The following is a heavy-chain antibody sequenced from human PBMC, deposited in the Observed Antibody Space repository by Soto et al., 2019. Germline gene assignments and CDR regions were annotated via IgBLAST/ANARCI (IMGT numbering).Heavy chain of an antibody. CDR3: AKGGSYGSFDF. V-gene: IGHV3-33*06. Sequence: SLRLSCAASVFTFSRYCMHGGRQAPGKGLEWVATIWYDGSDKYYADSVKGRFTISRDNSKNTLYLQMNSLRAEDTAVYNCAKGGSYGSFDFWGQGTLVTVSS. J-gene: IGHJ4*02. D-gene: IGHD3-10*01. CDR1: VFTFSRYC. CDR2: IWYDGSDK.